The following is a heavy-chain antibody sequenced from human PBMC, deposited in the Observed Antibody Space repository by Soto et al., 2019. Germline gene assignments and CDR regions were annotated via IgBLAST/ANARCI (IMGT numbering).Heavy chain of an antibody. CDR2: ISSSSSTI. V-gene: IGHV3-48*02. CDR3: AGTQTSYYYYYGMDV. Sequence: PGGSLRLSCAASGFTFSSYSMNWVRQAPGKGLEWVSYISSSSSTIYYADSVKGRFTISRDNAKNSLYLQMNSLRDEDTAVYYCAGTQTSYYYYYGMDVWGQGTTVTVSS. J-gene: IGHJ6*02. CDR1: GFTFSSYS.